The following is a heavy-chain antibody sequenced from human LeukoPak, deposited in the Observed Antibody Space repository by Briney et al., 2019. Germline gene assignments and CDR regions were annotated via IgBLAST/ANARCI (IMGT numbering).Heavy chain of an antibody. Sequence: PSETLSLTCAVYGGSFSGYYWSWIRQPPGKGLEWIGEINHSGSTNYNPSLKSRVTISVDTSKSQFSLKLSSVTAADTAVYYCARGQVVRAFDIWGQGTMVTVSS. CDR1: GGSFSGYY. CDR3: ARGQVVRAFDI. J-gene: IGHJ3*02. D-gene: IGHD3-10*01. V-gene: IGHV4-34*01. CDR2: INHSGST.